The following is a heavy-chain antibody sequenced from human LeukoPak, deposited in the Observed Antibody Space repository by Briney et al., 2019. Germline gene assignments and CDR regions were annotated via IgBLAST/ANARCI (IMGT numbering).Heavy chain of an antibody. CDR2: IYHSGST. D-gene: IGHD3-3*01. CDR3: ASGRYDFLPRVMDV. CDR1: GGSISSGGYY. V-gene: IGHV4-30-2*01. J-gene: IGHJ6*03. Sequence: PSQTLSLTCTVSGGSISSGGYYWSWIRQPPGKGLEWIGYIYHSGSTYYNPSLKSRVTISVDRSKNQFSLKLSSVTAADTAVYYCASGRYDFLPRVMDVWGKGTTVTVSS.